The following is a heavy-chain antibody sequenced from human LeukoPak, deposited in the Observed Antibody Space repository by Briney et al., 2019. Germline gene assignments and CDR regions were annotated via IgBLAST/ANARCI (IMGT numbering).Heavy chain of an antibody. CDR1: GYTFTSYG. CDR2: ISAYNGNT. Sequence: GASVKVSCKASGYTFTSYGISWVRQAPGQGLEWMGWISAYNGNTNYAQKLQGRVTMTTDTSTSTAYMELRSLRSDDTAVYYCARVYVTMIVVDPNGRAAFDIWGRGTMVTVSS. CDR3: ARVYVTMIVVDPNGRAAFDI. J-gene: IGHJ3*02. D-gene: IGHD3-22*01. V-gene: IGHV1-18*01.